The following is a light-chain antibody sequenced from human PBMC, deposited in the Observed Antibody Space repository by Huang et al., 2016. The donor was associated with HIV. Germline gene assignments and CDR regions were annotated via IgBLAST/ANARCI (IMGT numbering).Light chain of an antibody. CDR3: MQVLQTPRT. V-gene: IGKV2-28*01. CDR1: QSLLHSNGYNY. CDR2: LGS. J-gene: IGKJ1*01. Sequence: DIVMTQSPLSLPVTPGEPASISCRSSQSLLHSNGYNYLDWYLQKPGQSQQLLIYLGSNRASGVPDRFSGGGSGTYFTLKISRVEAEDVGVYYCMQVLQTPRTFGQGTKVEIK.